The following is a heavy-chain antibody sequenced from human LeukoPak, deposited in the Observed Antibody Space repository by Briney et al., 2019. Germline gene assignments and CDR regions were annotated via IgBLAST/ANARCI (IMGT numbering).Heavy chain of an antibody. CDR2: INTNTGNP. D-gene: IGHD2-15*01. Sequence: ASVKVSCKASAYTFTGYYIHWVRQAPGQGLEWMGWINTNTGNPTYAQGFTGRFVFSLDTSVSTAYLQISSLKAEDTAVYYCARERVVAAIALDNAFDIWGQGTMVSVSS. CDR3: ARERVVAAIALDNAFDI. J-gene: IGHJ3*02. V-gene: IGHV7-4-1*02. CDR1: AYTFTGYY.